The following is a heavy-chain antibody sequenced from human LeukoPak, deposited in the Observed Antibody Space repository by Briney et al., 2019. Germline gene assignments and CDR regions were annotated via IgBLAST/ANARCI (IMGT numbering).Heavy chain of an antibody. CDR2: ISYDGSNK. Sequence: GRSLRLSCAASGFTFSSYGMHWVRQAPDKGLEWVAVISYDGSNKYYADSVMGRFTISRDNSKNTLSVQVNSLRAEDTAVYYCAKGHSSGYYTPSLLDAFDIWGQGTMVTVSS. J-gene: IGHJ3*02. CDR1: GFTFSSYG. CDR3: AKGHSSGYYTPSLLDAFDI. D-gene: IGHD3-22*01. V-gene: IGHV3-30*18.